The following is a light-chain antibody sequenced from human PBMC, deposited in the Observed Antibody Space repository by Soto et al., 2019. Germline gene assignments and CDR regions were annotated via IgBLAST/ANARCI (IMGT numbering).Light chain of an antibody. CDR1: QSFRGL. CDR3: QYYGTSPQT. CDR2: GAS. Sequence: EVVLTQSPVTLSLSPGERATLSCRASQSFRGLLAWYQQKPGQAPRLLIYGASSRATGIPDRFSGSGSGTDFTLTISRLEPEDFAVYYCQYYGTSPQTFGQGSKV. J-gene: IGKJ1*01. V-gene: IGKV3-20*01.